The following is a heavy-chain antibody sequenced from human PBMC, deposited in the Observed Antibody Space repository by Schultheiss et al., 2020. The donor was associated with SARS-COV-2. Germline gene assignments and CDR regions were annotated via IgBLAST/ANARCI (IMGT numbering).Heavy chain of an antibody. D-gene: IGHD6-13*01. CDR3: ARGSSSSWYENFDY. CDR1: GGSISSGGYY. CDR2: IYYSGST. Sequence: SETLSLTCTVSGGSISSGGYYWSWIRQHPGKGLEWIGYIYYSGSTNYNPSLKSRVTISVDTSKNQFSLKLSSVTAADTAVYYCARGSSSSWYENFDYWGQGTLVTVSS. V-gene: IGHV4-61*08. J-gene: IGHJ4*02.